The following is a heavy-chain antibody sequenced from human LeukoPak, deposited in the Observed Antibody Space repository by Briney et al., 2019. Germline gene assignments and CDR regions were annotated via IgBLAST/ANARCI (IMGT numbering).Heavy chain of an antibody. Sequence: GRSLRLSCAASGFTFSSYAMHWVRQAPGKGLEWVAVISYDGSNKYYADSVKGRFTISRDNSKNTLYLQMNSLRAEDTAVYYCARPEDIVVVPAAPGDYWGQGTLVTVSS. J-gene: IGHJ4*02. D-gene: IGHD2-2*01. V-gene: IGHV3-30-3*01. CDR3: ARPEDIVVVPAAPGDY. CDR1: GFTFSSYA. CDR2: ISYDGSNK.